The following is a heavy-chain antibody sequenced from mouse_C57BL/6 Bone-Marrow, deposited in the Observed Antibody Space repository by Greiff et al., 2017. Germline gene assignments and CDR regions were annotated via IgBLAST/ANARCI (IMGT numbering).Heavy chain of an antibody. Sequence: VQLQQSGAELARPGASVKLSCKASGYTFTSYGISWVKQRTGQGLEWIGEIYPRSGNTYYNEKFKGKATLTADKSSSTAYMELRSLTSDDSAVYFCARLPYYYGSTYFDYWGQGTTLTVSS. V-gene: IGHV1-81*01. CDR2: IYPRSGNT. CDR3: ARLPYYYGSTYFDY. J-gene: IGHJ2*01. CDR1: GYTFTSYG. D-gene: IGHD1-1*01.